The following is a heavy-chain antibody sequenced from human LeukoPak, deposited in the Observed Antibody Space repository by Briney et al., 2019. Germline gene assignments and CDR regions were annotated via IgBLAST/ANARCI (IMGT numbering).Heavy chain of an antibody. V-gene: IGHV3-23*01. D-gene: IGHD3-10*01. J-gene: IGHJ4*02. CDR3: AKDGPGVRGTFDY. Sequence: GGSLRLSCAASGFTFSSYAMGWVRQAPGKGLEWVSVISGSGGTTNYADPVKGRFTISRDNSKNTLYLQMNSLRAEDTAVYYCAKDGPGVRGTFDYWGQGTLVTVSS. CDR1: GFTFSSYA. CDR2: ISGSGGTT.